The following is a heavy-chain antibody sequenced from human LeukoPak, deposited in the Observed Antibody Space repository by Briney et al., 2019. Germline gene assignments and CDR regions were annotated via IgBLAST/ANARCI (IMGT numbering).Heavy chain of an antibody. J-gene: IGHJ5*02. CDR3: ANTYYYDGSGYYYLGWFDP. CDR1: GFIFSSHG. D-gene: IGHD3-22*01. V-gene: IGHV3-23*01. CDR2: ISPSGDIT. Sequence: GGSLRLSCAASGFIFSSHGMNWVRQAPGQGLEWVSGISPSGDITYYADSVKGRFTISRDNSKNTLYLQMNSLRAEDTAVYFCANTYYYDGSGYYYLGWFDPWGQGTLVTVSS.